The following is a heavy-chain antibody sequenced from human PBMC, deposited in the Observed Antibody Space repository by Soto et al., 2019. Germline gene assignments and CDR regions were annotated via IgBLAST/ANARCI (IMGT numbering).Heavy chain of an antibody. V-gene: IGHV1-69*13. CDR2: IIPIFGTA. D-gene: IGHD2-15*01. CDR3: ARPLAVAATDYYFDY. CDR1: GGTFSSYA. Sequence: SVKVSCKAPGGTFSSYAISWVRQAPGQGLEWMGGIIPIFGTANYAQKFQGRVTITADESTSTAYMELSSLRSEDTAVYYCARPLAVAATDYYFDYWGQGTLVTVSS. J-gene: IGHJ4*02.